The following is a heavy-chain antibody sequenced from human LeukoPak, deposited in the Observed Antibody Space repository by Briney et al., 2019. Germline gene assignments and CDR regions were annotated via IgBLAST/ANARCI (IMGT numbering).Heavy chain of an antibody. J-gene: IGHJ6*02. Sequence: PSETLSLTCTVSGGSTSSSSYYWGWIRQPPGKGLEWIGSIYYSGSTSYNPSLKSRVTISVDKSKNQFSLKLSSVTAADTAVYYCASPHPGIAAAGTGSGYYYGMDVWGQGTTVTVSS. CDR1: GGSTSSSSYY. D-gene: IGHD6-13*01. CDR3: ASPHPGIAAAGTGSGYYYGMDV. CDR2: IYYSGST. V-gene: IGHV4-39*07.